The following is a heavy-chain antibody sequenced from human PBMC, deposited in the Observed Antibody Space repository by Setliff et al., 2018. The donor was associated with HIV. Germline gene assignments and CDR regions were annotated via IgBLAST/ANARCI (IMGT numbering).Heavy chain of an antibody. Sequence: SETLSLTCAVYGGSFSGYYWSWIRQPPGKGLEWIGEINHSGSTNYNPSLKSRVTISVDTSKNQFSLKLSSVTAADTAVYYCAIRGSSGWYVGGYFDYWGQGTPVTVSS. CDR2: INHSGST. D-gene: IGHD6-19*01. V-gene: IGHV4-34*01. J-gene: IGHJ4*02. CDR3: AIRGSSGWYVGGYFDY. CDR1: GGSFSGYY.